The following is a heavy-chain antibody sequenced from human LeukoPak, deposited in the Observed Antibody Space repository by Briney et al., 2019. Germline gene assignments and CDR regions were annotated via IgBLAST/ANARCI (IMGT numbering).Heavy chain of an antibody. CDR3: AKDRDSGWLYNWFDS. V-gene: IGHV3-23*01. CDR1: GFTFSSYA. CDR2: IRGEGTVE. J-gene: IGHJ5*01. Sequence: GGSLRLSCAASGFTFSSYAMNWVRQAPGKGLEWVSTIRGEGTVEYYADSVRGRFTISRDNSKNTLYLQMNSLRADDTAIYHCAKDRDSGWLYNWFDSWGQGTLVTVSS. D-gene: IGHD6-13*01.